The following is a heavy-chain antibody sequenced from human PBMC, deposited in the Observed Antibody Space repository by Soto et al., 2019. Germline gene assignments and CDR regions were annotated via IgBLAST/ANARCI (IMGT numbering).Heavy chain of an antibody. D-gene: IGHD5-18*01. CDR2: INHIGCT. CDR3: ARGRHTAMVPYYLDY. Sequence: SETLSLTCAVYGGSFSDYYWNWIRQPPGKGLEWIGEINHIGCTNYNPSLKSRVTISVDTSKNQFSLKLSSVTAADTAMYFCARGRHTAMVPYYLDYWGQGTLVTVSS. V-gene: IGHV4-34*01. J-gene: IGHJ4*02. CDR1: GGSFSDYY.